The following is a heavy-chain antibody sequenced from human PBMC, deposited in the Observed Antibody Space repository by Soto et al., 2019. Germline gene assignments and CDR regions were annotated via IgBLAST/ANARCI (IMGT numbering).Heavy chain of an antibody. CDR1: DDSINSDKYY. D-gene: IGHD5-12*01. J-gene: IGHJ4*02. V-gene: IGHV4-39*01. CDR3: ARLEGLATISYYFDF. Sequence: QLQLQESGPGLVKPSETLFLTCSVSDDSINSDKYYWGWIRQPPGKGLEWIGSIYYRGNAYYNQSLQTRVTISLDKSKSQFSLKLNYVTAADSAVYFCARLEGLATISYYFDFWGPGALVTVSS. CDR2: IYYRGNA.